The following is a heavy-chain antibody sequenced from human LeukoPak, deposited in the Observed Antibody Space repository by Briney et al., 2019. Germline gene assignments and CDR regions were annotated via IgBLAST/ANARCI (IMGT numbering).Heavy chain of an antibody. V-gene: IGHV3-23*01. CDR3: AKGGGYYGGNVGYYYYYMDV. Sequence: GGSLRLSCAASGFTFSSYGMNWVRQAPGEGLEGVSALSDGGGTTYYADPVKGRFTISRDNSKNTLYLKINSLRAEDTAVYYCAKGGGYYGGNVGYYYYYMDVWGKGTTVTISS. CDR2: LSDGGGTT. J-gene: IGHJ6*03. D-gene: IGHD4-23*01. CDR1: GFTFSSYG.